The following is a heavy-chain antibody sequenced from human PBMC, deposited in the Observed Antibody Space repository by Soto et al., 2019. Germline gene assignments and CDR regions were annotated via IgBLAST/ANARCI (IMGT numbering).Heavy chain of an antibody. Sequence: QVQLVQSGAEVKKPGASVRVSCKASGYTFTNFGFTWVRQAPGQGLEWLGRIAADTGNTDHAQKLQGRLTMTTDTSTNKAYMELRSLSSDDTAVYYCGRTTIRIGRGLDYFDYWGQGTLVTVSS. D-gene: IGHD1-1*01. V-gene: IGHV1-18*01. J-gene: IGHJ4*02. CDR1: GYTFTNFG. CDR3: GRTTIRIGRGLDYFDY. CDR2: IAADTGNT.